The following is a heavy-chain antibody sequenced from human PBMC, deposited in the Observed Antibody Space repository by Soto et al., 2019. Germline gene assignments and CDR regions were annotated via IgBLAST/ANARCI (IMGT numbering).Heavy chain of an antibody. V-gene: IGHV4-34*01. D-gene: IGHD4-4*01. J-gene: IGHJ6*02. CDR1: GGSLRGYS. CDR2: VNHSGGT. Sequence: SETLSLTCAVYGGSLRGYSWSWIRQPPGKGLEWIGEVNHSGGTNYNPSLKGRVAITIDTSKNQFSVKLRSVNAADTAVYYCARGRQVTPSTLFKRTGDYSMDVWGQGTTVTVSS. CDR3: ARGRQVTPSTLFKRTGDYSMDV.